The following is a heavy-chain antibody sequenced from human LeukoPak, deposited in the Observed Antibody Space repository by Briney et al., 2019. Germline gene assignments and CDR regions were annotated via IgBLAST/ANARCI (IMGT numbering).Heavy chain of an antibody. CDR3: AREGIVATISY. CDR1: GGSISSYY. V-gene: IGHV4-4*07. J-gene: IGHJ4*02. Sequence: SETLSLTCTAAGGSISSYYWSWIRQPAGKGLEWIGRIYTSGSTNYNPSLKSRVTMSVDTSKNQFSLKLSSVTAADTAVYYCAREGIVATISYWGQGTLVTVSS. D-gene: IGHD5-12*01. CDR2: IYTSGST.